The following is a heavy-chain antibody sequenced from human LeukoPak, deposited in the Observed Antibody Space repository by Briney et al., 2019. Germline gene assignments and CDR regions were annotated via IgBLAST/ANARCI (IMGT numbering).Heavy chain of an antibody. J-gene: IGHJ4*02. Sequence: PGGSLRLXCAASGFTFDDYGMSWVRQAPGKGLEWVSGINWNGGSTGYADSVKGRFTISRDNAKNSLYLQMNSLRAEDTALYYCARGVDSSGYWYYFDYWGQGTLVTVSS. CDR1: GFTFDDYG. CDR3: ARGVDSSGYWYYFDY. CDR2: INWNGGST. D-gene: IGHD3-22*01. V-gene: IGHV3-20*04.